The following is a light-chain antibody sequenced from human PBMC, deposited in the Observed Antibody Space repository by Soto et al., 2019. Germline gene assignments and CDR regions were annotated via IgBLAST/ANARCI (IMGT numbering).Light chain of an antibody. Sequence: DIQMTQSPSSLAASVGDRVTITCRASQNIESYLNWYLQKPGKAPSLLIHDASSLQSGVSSRFSGSGSGTDFALTISSLQPEDFATIYCQQTYTTPWTFGPGTRVEI. J-gene: IGKJ1*01. CDR1: QNIESY. V-gene: IGKV1-39*01. CDR3: QQTYTTPWT. CDR2: DAS.